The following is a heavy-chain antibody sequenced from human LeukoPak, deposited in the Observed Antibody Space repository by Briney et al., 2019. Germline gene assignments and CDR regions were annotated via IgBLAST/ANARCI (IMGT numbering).Heavy chain of an antibody. CDR1: GFTLSSYA. D-gene: IGHD2-15*01. Sequence: PAESLRLSCAASGFTLSSYAMSWVRQPPGKGLEWVSATSSSDAGTYYTESVRGRFTISRDNSKTTLFLQMNSLSAEDAAVYYCVKAPATSCSGVYCYPFDHWGQGTMVTVSS. CDR3: VKAPATSCSGVYCYPFDH. V-gene: IGHV3-23*01. J-gene: IGHJ4*02. CDR2: TSSSDAGT.